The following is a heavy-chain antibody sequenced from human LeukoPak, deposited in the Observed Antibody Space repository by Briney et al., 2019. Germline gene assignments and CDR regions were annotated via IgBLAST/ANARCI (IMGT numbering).Heavy chain of an antibody. D-gene: IGHD5-12*01. J-gene: IGHJ4*02. CDR2: IYYSGST. V-gene: IGHV4-59*08. Sequence: NPSETLSLTCTVSGGSISSYYWSWIRQPPGKGLEWIGYIYYSGSTNYNPSLKSRVTISVDTSKNQFSLKLSSVTAADTAVYYCARQSGYDYYFEYWGQGTLVTISS. CDR3: ARQSGYDYYFEY. CDR1: GGSISSYY.